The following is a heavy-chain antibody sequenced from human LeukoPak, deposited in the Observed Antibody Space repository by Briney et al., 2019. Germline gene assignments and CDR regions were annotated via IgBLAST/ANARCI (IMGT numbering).Heavy chain of an antibody. V-gene: IGHV4-59*11. Sequence: SETLSLTCTVSGASLTSQYWSWIRQPPGKGLEWIGSIYYSGSTNYNPSLKSRVAMSVHTSKNQFSLKLSSVTAADTAVYYCARELSLAGFFYLYYMDVWGKGTTVTVSS. CDR1: GASLTSQY. CDR3: ARELSLAGFFYLYYMDV. D-gene: IGHD6-19*01. J-gene: IGHJ6*03. CDR2: IYYSGST.